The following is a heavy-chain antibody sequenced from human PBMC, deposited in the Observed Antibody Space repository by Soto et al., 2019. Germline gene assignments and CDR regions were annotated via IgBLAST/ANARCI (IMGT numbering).Heavy chain of an antibody. D-gene: IGHD2-15*01. V-gene: IGHV4-59*08. CDR3: ARHYCGGGGCYYFDY. Sequence: QVQLQESGPGLVKSLETLSLTCTVSGGSISSYYWSWIRQPPGTGLEWIGYIYYSGSTNYNPSLQSRVTISVDTSKNQFSLKLTSVTAADTAVYYCARHYCGGGGCYYFDYWGQGTLVTVSS. CDR1: GGSISSYY. CDR2: IYYSGST. J-gene: IGHJ4*02.